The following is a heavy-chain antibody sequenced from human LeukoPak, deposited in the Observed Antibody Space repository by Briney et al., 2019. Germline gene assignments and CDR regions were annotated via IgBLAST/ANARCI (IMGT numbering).Heavy chain of an antibody. CDR2: IGTTGDT. CDR3: ASDRGGGHMDV. CDR1: GCTFTTYD. Sequence: GGSLRFSCAASGCTFTTYDMHWVRQATGKGLEWVSAIGTTGDTYYPGSVKGRFTISRESAKNSLYLQMNSLRAGDTAVYYCASDRGGGHMDVWGKGTTVTIFS. J-gene: IGHJ6*03. D-gene: IGHD2-15*01. V-gene: IGHV3-13*01.